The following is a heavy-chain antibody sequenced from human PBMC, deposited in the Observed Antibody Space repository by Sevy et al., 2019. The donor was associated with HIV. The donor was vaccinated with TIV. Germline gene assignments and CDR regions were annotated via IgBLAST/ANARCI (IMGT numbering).Heavy chain of an antibody. Sequence: GGSLRLSCAASGFTFSSYAMSWVRQAPGKGLEWVSAISGSGSSTYYADSVKGRFTISRDNSKNTLYLQMNSLRAEDTAEYYCAKDPGSFAAGIPIDYWGQGTLVTVSS. CDR2: ISGSGSST. CDR1: GFTFSSYA. J-gene: IGHJ4*02. D-gene: IGHD6-13*01. CDR3: AKDPGSFAAGIPIDY. V-gene: IGHV3-23*01.